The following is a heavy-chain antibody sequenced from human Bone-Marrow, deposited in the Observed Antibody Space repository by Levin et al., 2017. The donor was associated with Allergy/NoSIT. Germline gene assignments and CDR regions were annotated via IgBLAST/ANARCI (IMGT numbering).Heavy chain of an antibody. CDR1: GFSVSRNY. CDR3: ARGPRSTTMTLASFDI. Sequence: GGSPRLSCVASGFSVSRNYMSWVRQAPGKGLEWVSVIYTTGTTDSADSVKGRFTISRDNSKNTLYLQMNSLRADDTAVYYCARGPRSTTMTLASFDIWGQGTMVTVSS. V-gene: IGHV3-53*01. CDR2: IYTTGTT. J-gene: IGHJ3*02. D-gene: IGHD3-22*01.